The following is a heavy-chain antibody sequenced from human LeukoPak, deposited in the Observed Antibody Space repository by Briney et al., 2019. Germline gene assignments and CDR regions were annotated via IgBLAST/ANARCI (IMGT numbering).Heavy chain of an antibody. CDR3: ARDVNSGMVYATFDY. CDR1: GYTFTSYY. J-gene: IGHJ4*02. Sequence: ASVKVSCKASGYTFTSYYMHWVRQAPGQGLEWMGIINPSGGSTCYAQKFQGRVTMTRDTSTSTVYMELSSLRSEDTAVYYCARDVNSGMVYATFDYWGQGTLVTVSS. V-gene: IGHV1-46*01. D-gene: IGHD2-8*01. CDR2: INPSGGST.